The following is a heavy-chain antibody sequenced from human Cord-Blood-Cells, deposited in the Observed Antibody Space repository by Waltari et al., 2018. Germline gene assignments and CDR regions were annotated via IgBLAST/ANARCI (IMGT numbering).Heavy chain of an antibody. CDR1: GFTFSSYS. Sequence: EVQLVESGGGLVKPGGSLRLSCAASGFTFSSYSMNWVRQAPGKGREWVSSISSSSSYLYYADSVKGRFTISRDDAKNSLYLRMNSLRAEDTAVYYWAKTDSSGNYWGQGTLVTVSS. CDR3: AKTDSSGNY. CDR2: ISSSSSYL. V-gene: IGHV3-21*01. D-gene: IGHD6-19*01. J-gene: IGHJ4*02.